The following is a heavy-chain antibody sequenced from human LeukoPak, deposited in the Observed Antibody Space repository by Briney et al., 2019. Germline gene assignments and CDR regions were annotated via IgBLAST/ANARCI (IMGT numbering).Heavy chain of an antibody. CDR3: AKDISGYYDSSGYFDY. D-gene: IGHD3-22*01. CDR2: ISWNSGSI. V-gene: IGHV3-9*01. Sequence: PGGSLRLSCAASGFTFDDYAMHWVRQAPGKGLEWVSGISWNSGSIGYADSVKGRFTISRDNAKNSLYLQMNSLRAEDTALHYCAKDISGYYDSSGYFDYWGQGTLVTVSS. CDR1: GFTFDDYA. J-gene: IGHJ4*02.